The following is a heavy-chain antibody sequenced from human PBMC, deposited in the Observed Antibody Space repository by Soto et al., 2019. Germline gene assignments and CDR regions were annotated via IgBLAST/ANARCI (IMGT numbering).Heavy chain of an antibody. D-gene: IGHD1-26*01. V-gene: IGHV4-30-4*01. CDR3: ARARYSGSYFDL. Sequence: PSETLSLTCIVSGDSISSGDYYWSWIRQPPGKGLEWIGYIYYSSTTYYNPSLKSRVTISVDKSKNHFSLELTSVTAEDTAVYSCARARYSGSYFDLWGQGTLVTVSS. CDR2: IYYSSTT. J-gene: IGHJ4*02. CDR1: GDSISSGDYY.